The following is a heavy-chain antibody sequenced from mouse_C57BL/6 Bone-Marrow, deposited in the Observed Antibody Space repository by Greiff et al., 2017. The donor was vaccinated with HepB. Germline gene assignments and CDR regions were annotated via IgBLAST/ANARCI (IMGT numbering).Heavy chain of an antibody. CDR2: IDPENGDT. V-gene: IGHV14-4*01. Sequence: VQLQQSGAELVRPGASVKLSCTASGFNIKDDYMHWVKQRPEQGLEWIGWIDPENGDTEYASKFQGKATITADTSSNTAYLQLSSLTSEDTAVYYCTPNYYGSSDGLLSLWGQGTSVTVSS. D-gene: IGHD1-1*01. CDR1: GFNIKDDY. CDR3: TPNYYGSSDGLLSL. J-gene: IGHJ4*01.